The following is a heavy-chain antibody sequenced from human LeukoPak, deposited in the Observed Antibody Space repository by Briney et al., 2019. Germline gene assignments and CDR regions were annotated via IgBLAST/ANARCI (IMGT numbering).Heavy chain of an antibody. CDR3: ARDRDYGGNSVVEFDY. CDR1: GGSISSSSYY. J-gene: IGHJ4*02. V-gene: IGHV4-39*07. D-gene: IGHD4-23*01. CDR2: IYYSGST. Sequence: SETLSLTCTVSGGSISSSSYYWGWIRQPPGKGLAWIGSIYYSGSTYYNPSLKSRVTISVDTSKNQFSLKLSSVTAADTAVYYCARDRDYGGNSVVEFDYWGQGTLVTVSS.